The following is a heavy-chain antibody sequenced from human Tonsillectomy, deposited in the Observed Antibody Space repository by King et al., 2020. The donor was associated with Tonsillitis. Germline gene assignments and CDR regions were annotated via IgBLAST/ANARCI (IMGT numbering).Heavy chain of an antibody. CDR2: IIPIFDTA. Sequence: VQLVQSGAEVKKAGSSVKVSCKASGGTFSSYAISWVRQAPGQGLEWMGGIIPIFDTAIYAEKFQGRVTITADESTSTAYMELSSLRSEDTAVYYCARALKALFPAALHMWGQGTMVTVSS. CDR3: ARALKALFPAALHM. CDR1: GGTFSSYA. D-gene: IGHD3-3*01. V-gene: IGHV1-69*12. J-gene: IGHJ3*02.